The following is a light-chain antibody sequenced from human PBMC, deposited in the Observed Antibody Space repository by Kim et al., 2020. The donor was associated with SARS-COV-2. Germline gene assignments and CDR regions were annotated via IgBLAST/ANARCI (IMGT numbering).Light chain of an antibody. CDR1: NIGSKS. J-gene: IGLJ1*01. Sequence: SYELTQPPSVSVAPGQTAAITCGGDNIGSKSVHWYQQKPGLAPVLVIYSNNVRPSGIPKRFSGSNSGNTATLTVSRVEAGDEADYYCQVWDGGSNHIVFG. V-gene: IGLV3-21*04. CDR3: QVWDGGSNHIV. CDR2: SNN.